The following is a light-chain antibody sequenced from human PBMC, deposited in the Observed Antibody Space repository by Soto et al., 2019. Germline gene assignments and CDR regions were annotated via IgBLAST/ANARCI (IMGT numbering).Light chain of an antibody. CDR3: CSYAARSPYV. V-gene: IGLV2-23*01. CDR1: SCDIGSFNL. Sequence: QSALTQPASVSGSPGQSITISFTGTSCDIGSFNLVSCYQQHPGKAHMVRIYEGTKRASGVSNRFSGSKSVNTASLTLSGLQAEDEADYYCCSYAARSPYVFVTGTKLTVL. CDR2: EGT. J-gene: IGLJ1*01.